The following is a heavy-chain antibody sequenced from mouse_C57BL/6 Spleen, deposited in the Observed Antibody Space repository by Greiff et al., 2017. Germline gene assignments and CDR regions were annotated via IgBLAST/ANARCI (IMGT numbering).Heavy chain of an antibody. CDR3: ARYFTTVPNPYGYFDV. D-gene: IGHD1-1*01. CDR2: IWSGGST. V-gene: IGHV2-2*01. CDR1: GFSLTSYG. J-gene: IGHJ1*03. Sequence: VKLMESGPGLVQPSQSLSITCTVSGFSLTSYGVHWVRQSPGKGLEWLGVIWSGGSTDYNAAFISRLSISKDNSKSQVFFKMNSLQADDTAIYYCARYFTTVPNPYGYFDVWGTGTTVTVSS.